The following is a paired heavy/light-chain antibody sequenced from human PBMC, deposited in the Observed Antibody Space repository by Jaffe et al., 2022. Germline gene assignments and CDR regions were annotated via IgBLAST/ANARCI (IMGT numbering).Light chain of an antibody. Sequence: QSALTQPPSVSGSPGQSVTISCTGTDTDVGAHYGSVSWYQQHPGKAPKLIIYDVFRRPSGVPDRFSASKSGNTASLTISGLQAEDGADYYCSSYAANYIWVFGGGTKLAVL. J-gene: IGLJ3*02. CDR3: SSYAANYIWV. V-gene: IGLV2-11*01. CDR2: DVF. CDR1: DTDVGAHYGS.
Heavy chain of an antibody. V-gene: IGHV3-30*02. D-gene: IGHD6-19*01. CDR3: AKDRLYSSGIDS. Sequence: QVQLVESGGGVVQPGGSLRLSCEVSGFTFSNYGMHWVRQAPGKGLDWVAFIRYNDNAYYPDSVKGRFTISRDNSKNTLYLQISSLRPEDTATYFCAKDRLYSSGIDSWGRGTLVTVSS. J-gene: IGHJ4*02. CDR1: GFTFSNYG. CDR2: IRYNDNA.